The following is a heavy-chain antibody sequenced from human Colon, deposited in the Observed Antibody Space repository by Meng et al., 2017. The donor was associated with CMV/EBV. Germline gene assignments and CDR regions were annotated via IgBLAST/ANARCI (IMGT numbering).Heavy chain of an antibody. CDR2: TYYRSKCYY. CDR3: ARGSSLRLAFDY. D-gene: IGHD5/OR15-5a*01. J-gene: IGHJ4*02. CDR1: GYSVSSNSTG. V-gene: IGHV6-1*01. Sequence: HVGLQQPGPVLVKASETLSLSCAIFGYSVSSNSTGWTWIRQSPSRGLEWLGRTYYRSKCYYDYAVSVQSRLSVIPDTSKNQFSRQLNSVTPEDTAVYYCARGSSLRLAFDYWGQGILVTVSS.